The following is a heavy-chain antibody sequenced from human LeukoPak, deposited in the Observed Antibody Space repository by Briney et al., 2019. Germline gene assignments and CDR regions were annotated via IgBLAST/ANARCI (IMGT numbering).Heavy chain of an antibody. CDR3: ARDFAAVAAI. Sequence: GGSLRLSCAASGFTVSSNYMSWVRQAPGKGLEWVSVIYSGGSTYYADSVKGRFTISRDNSKNTLYLQRNSRRAEDTAVYYCARDFAAVAAIWGQGTLVTVSS. V-gene: IGHV3-53*01. CDR2: IYSGGST. D-gene: IGHD6-19*01. CDR1: GFTVSSNY. J-gene: IGHJ4*02.